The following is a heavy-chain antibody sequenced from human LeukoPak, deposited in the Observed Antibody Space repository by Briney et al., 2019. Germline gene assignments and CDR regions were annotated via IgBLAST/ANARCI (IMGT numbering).Heavy chain of an antibody. CDR2: IWYDGSNK. J-gene: IGHJ4*02. CDR3: ARDRGYGSGSYYIDY. CDR1: GFTFSSYG. Sequence: GRSLRLSCAASGFTFSSYGMHWVRQAPGKGLEWVAVIWYDGSNKYYADSVEGRFTISRDNSKNTLYLQMNSLRAEDTAVYYCARDRGYGSGSYYIDYWGQGTLVTVSS. D-gene: IGHD3-10*01. V-gene: IGHV3-33*01.